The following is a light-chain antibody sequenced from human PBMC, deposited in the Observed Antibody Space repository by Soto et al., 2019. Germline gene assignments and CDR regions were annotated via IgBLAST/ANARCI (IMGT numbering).Light chain of an antibody. CDR3: MQALPIPMT. J-gene: IGKJ4*01. Sequence: DIVMTQSPVTLPVTPGEPASISCRSRQSLLNYKAYVYLDWYVQKPGKSPQLLIYLGSNRASGVPDRFSGSVSGTDFTLEISRVEAEDVGIYYCMQALPIPMTFGGGTRVDI. CDR2: LGS. V-gene: IGKV2-28*01. CDR1: QSLLNYKAYVY.